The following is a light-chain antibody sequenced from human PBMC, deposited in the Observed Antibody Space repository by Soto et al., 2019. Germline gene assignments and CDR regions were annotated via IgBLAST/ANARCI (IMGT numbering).Light chain of an antibody. V-gene: IGKV3-20*01. Sequence: EIVLTQSPGTLSVSSGESATLSCRASQSVTSNYVAWYQQKPGLPPRLLIFGASNRATGIPDRFSGGVSGTDFTLTICRLEPEDFALYICQQYGSSPYTFGLGTKLE. CDR2: GAS. CDR1: QSVTSNY. J-gene: IGKJ2*01. CDR3: QQYGSSPYT.